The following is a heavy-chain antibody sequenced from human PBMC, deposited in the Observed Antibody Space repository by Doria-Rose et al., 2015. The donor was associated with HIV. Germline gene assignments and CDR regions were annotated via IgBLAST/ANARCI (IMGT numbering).Heavy chain of an antibody. CDR3: ARIKSSRWYHKYYFDF. J-gene: IGHJ4*02. Sequence: SGPVLVKPTETLTLTCTVSGVSLSSPGMGLSWIRQPPGKALEWLANIFSDDERSYNTSLKSRLTISRGTSKSQVVLTMTDMDPVDTATYYCARIKSSRWYHKYYFDFWGQGTLVIVSA. CDR2: IFSDDER. D-gene: IGHD6-13*01. CDR1: GVSLSSPGMG. V-gene: IGHV2-26*01.